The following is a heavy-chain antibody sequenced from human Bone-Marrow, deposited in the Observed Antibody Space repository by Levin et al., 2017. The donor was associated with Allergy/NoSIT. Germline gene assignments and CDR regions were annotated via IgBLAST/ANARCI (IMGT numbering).Heavy chain of an antibody. Sequence: SETLSLTCTVSGGSISSNGSHWGWIRQPPGKGLEWIGNIFYSGIRFYNPSLKSRVTISVDTSKNQFSLRPTSVTAADTAVYYCARDKIQITKIGVVIHAFDIWGQGTVVTVSS. CDR1: GGSISSNGSH. CDR2: IFYSGIR. V-gene: IGHV4-39*07. CDR3: ARDKIQITKIGVVIHAFDI. D-gene: IGHD3-22*01. J-gene: IGHJ3*02.